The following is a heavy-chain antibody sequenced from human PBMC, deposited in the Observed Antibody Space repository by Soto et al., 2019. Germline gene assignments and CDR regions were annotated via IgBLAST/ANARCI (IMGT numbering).Heavy chain of an antibody. D-gene: IGHD2-15*01. Sequence: GGSLRLSCAASGFTFDDYARHWVRQAPGKGLEWVSGISWNSGSIGYADSVKGRFTISRDNAKNSLYLQMNSLRAEDTALYYCAKVTGYCSGGSCSLFGMDVWGQGTTVTVYS. CDR2: ISWNSGSI. J-gene: IGHJ6*02. V-gene: IGHV3-9*01. CDR3: AKVTGYCSGGSCSLFGMDV. CDR1: GFTFDDYA.